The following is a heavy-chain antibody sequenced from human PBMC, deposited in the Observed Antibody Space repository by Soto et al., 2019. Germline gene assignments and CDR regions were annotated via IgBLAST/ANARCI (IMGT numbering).Heavy chain of an antibody. V-gene: IGHV3-23*01. D-gene: IGHD3-3*01. CDR2: LSSTGGST. J-gene: IGHJ6*02. CDR1: GFTFRKYV. Sequence: EVQLLESGGGLAQPGGSLRLSCEVSGFTFRKYVMTWVRQAPGKGLEWVSSLSSTGGSTDYADSVKGRFTVSRDNSKNTLYLQMNSLRAEDTAIYYCAKDQGFLEWIPQGGLDVWGPGTKVAVSS. CDR3: AKDQGFLEWIPQGGLDV.